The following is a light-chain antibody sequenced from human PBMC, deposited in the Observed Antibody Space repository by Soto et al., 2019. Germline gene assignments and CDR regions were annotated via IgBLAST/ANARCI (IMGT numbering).Light chain of an antibody. CDR3: QKYDTVPWT. Sequence: DIQMTQSPSSLSASLGDRVTITCRASQGISDYLAWFQQKPGKVPTLLIYAASTLQSGVPSRFSGRGSGTDFTLTISRLQPEDVATYYCQKYDTVPWTFGQGTKVEIK. CDR1: QGISDY. J-gene: IGKJ1*01. CDR2: AAS. V-gene: IGKV1-27*01.